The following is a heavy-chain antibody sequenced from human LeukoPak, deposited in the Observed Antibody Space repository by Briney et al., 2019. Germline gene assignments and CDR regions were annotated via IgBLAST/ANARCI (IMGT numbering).Heavy chain of an antibody. J-gene: IGHJ5*02. V-gene: IGHV3-23*01. Sequence: SGGSLRLSCAASGFTFSSYGMIWVRQAPGKGLEWVSGISGSGGSTYVADSVKGRFTVSRDNSKNTLYLQMNSLRAEDTAVYYCARHDWFDPWGQGTLVTVSS. CDR3: ARHDWFDP. CDR1: GFTFSSYG. D-gene: IGHD3-3*01. CDR2: ISGSGGST.